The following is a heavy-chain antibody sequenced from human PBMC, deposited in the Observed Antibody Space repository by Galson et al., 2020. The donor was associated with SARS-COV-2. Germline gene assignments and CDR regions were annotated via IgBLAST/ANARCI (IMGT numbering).Heavy chain of an antibody. CDR2: INPNTGVT. Sequence: GESLKISCKASGYTFSAYYMQWVRQAPGQGLEWMGWINPNTGVTNYAQKFQGRVTMTTDTSISTAYMEVTRLRSDDTAVYYCASWTEYGSGTYPPPDNWGQGTLVTVSS. D-gene: IGHD3-10*01. CDR1: GYTFSAYY. J-gene: IGHJ4*02. CDR3: ASWTEYGSGTYPPPDN. V-gene: IGHV1-2*02.